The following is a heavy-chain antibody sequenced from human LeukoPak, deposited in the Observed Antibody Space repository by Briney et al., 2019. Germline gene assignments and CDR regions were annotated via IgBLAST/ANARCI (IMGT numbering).Heavy chain of an antibody. Sequence: GGSLRLSCAASGFTFSSFGMNWVRQAPGKGLEWVSYISSSGTTIYYADSVKGRLTISRDNAENSLYLQMNSLRDEDTAVYYCARVFGSDDHFDYWGQGTLVTVSS. J-gene: IGHJ4*02. CDR3: ARVFGSDDHFDY. V-gene: IGHV3-48*02. CDR1: GFTFSSFG. CDR2: ISSSGTTI. D-gene: IGHD3-10*02.